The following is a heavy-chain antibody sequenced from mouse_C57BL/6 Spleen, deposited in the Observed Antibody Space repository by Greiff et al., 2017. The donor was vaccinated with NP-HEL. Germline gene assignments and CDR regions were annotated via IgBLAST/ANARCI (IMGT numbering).Heavy chain of an antibody. CDR1: GFTFSDYG. CDR3: ARITTVVVPH. D-gene: IGHD1-1*01. J-gene: IGHJ2*01. Sequence: DVKLVESGGGLVKPGGSLKLSCAASGFTFSDYGMHWVRQAPEKGLEWVAYISSGSSTIYYEDTVKGRFTISRDNAKNTLFLQMTSLRSEDTAMYYCARITTVVVPHWGQGTTLTVSS. V-gene: IGHV5-17*01. CDR2: ISSGSSTI.